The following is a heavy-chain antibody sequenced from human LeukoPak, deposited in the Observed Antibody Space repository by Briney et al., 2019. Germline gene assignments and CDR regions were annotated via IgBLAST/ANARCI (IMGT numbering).Heavy chain of an antibody. CDR2: ISTGGGT. V-gene: IGHV3-66*01. CDR3: ARVNRGDAFDI. CDR1: GFSVSNYY. Sequence: GGSLRLSCVASGFSVSNYYMSWVRQAPGKGLEWVSVISTGGGTSYTDSVKGRFTFSRDNSKNTLFLQMNSLRAEDTAVYYCARVNRGDAFDIWGQGTLVTVSS. J-gene: IGHJ3*02. D-gene: IGHD3-16*02.